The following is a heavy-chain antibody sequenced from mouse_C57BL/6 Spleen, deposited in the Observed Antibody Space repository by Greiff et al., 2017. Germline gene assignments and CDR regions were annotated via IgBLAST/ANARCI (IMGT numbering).Heavy chain of an antibody. CDR1: GYTFTSYW. V-gene: IGHV1-55*01. CDR2: IYPGSGST. Sequence: VQLQQSGAELVKPGASVKMSCKASGYTFTSYWITWVKQRPGQGLEWIGDIYPGSGSTNYNEKFKSKATLTVDTSSSKAYMQLSSLTSEDSAVYYCARYDYGSSPWFAYWGQGTLVTVSA. J-gene: IGHJ3*01. CDR3: ARYDYGSSPWFAY. D-gene: IGHD1-1*01.